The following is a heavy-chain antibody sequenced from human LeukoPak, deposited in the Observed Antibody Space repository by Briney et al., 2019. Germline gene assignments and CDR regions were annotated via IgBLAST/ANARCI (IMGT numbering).Heavy chain of an antibody. CDR2: ISSSGTTT. D-gene: IGHD5-24*01. J-gene: IGHJ4*02. V-gene: IGHV3-11*01. Sequence: GGSLRLSCAASGFTFSDYYMSWIRQAPGKGLEWVSSISSSGTTTYYADSVKGRFTISRDNAKNSLYLQMNSLRAEDTAVYYCARGRSPDGYKYYFDYWGQGTLVTVSS. CDR3: ARGRSPDGYKYYFDY. CDR1: GFTFSDYY.